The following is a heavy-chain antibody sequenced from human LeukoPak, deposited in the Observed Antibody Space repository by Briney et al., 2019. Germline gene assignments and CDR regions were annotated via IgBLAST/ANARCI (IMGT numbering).Heavy chain of an antibody. V-gene: IGHV4-59*01. J-gene: IGHJ4*02. Sequence: SETLSPTCTVSGGSISSYYWSWIRQPPGKGLEWIGYIYYSGSTNYNPSLKSRVTISVDTSKNQFSLKLSSVTAADTAVYYCARDRDGYSVLDYWGQGTLVTVSS. CDR3: ARDRDGYSVLDY. D-gene: IGHD5-24*01. CDR2: IYYSGST. CDR1: GGSISSYY.